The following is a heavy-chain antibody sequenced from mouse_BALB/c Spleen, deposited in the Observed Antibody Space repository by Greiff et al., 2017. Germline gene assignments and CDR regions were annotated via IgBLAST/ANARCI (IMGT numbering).Heavy chain of an antibody. D-gene: IGHD2-14*01. CDR3: ARDRGYDGWFAY. J-gene: IGHJ3*01. CDR2: IWAGGST. CDR1: GFSLTSYG. Sequence: VKVVESGPGLVAPSQSLSITCTVSGFSLTSYGVHWVRQPPGKGLEWLGVIWAGGSTNYNSALMSRLSISKDNSKSQVFLKMNSLQTDDTAMYYCARDRGYDGWFAYWGQGTLVTVSA. V-gene: IGHV2-9*02.